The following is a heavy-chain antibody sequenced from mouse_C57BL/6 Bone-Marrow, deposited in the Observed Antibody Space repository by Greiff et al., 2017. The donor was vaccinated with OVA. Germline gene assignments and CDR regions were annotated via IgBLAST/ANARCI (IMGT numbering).Heavy chain of an antibody. V-gene: IGHV1-55*01. Sequence: VQLQQPGAELVKPGASVTMSCKASGYTFTSYWITWVKQRPGQGLAWIGDIYPGSGSTNYNEKFKSKATLTVDTSSSPAYMQLRSLTSEDSAVYYCARAGLLRGDYWGQGTSVTVSS. CDR2: IYPGSGST. J-gene: IGHJ4*01. CDR1: GYTFTSYW. CDR3: ARAGLLRGDY. D-gene: IGHD1-1*01.